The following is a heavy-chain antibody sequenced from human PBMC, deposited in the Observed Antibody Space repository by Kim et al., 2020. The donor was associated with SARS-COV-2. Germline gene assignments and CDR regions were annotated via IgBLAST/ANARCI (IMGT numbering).Heavy chain of an antibody. J-gene: IGHJ4*01. V-gene: IGHV3-23*01. Sequence: GGSLRLSCAASGFTFSSCAMSWVRQAPGKGLEWVSAISVSDVNTYYADSVNGRFTISRDNSKNTLYLQMNSLRADDTALYYCAKGGVGVGWQKYHFDYWG. D-gene: IGHD2-2*01. CDR3: AKGGVGVGWQKYHFDY. CDR1: GFTFSSCA. CDR2: ISVSDVNT.